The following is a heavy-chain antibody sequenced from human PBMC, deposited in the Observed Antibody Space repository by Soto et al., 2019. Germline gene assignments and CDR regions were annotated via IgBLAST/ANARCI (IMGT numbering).Heavy chain of an antibody. Sequence: QVQLQESGPGLVKPSQTLSLTCNVSGASISSGTSYWTLIRQHPGEGLEWIGHIYFTGATYSNPSLRSRLTMSVDTSKNQFSLKLTSVTAADTATYYCASIPRRGYSYGIDYWGQGTLVTVSS. V-gene: IGHV4-31*03. CDR2: IYFTGAT. D-gene: IGHD2-21*02. J-gene: IGHJ4*02. CDR3: ASIPRRGYSYGIDY. CDR1: GASISSGTSY.